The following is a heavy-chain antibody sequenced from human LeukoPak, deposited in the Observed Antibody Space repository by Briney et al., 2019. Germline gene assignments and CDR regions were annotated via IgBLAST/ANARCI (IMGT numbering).Heavy chain of an antibody. J-gene: IGHJ6*03. CDR3: AKSGGQLRAAYYYYMDV. V-gene: IGHV3-23*01. CDR2: ISGSGGST. D-gene: IGHD2-2*01. Sequence: GGSLRLSCAASGFTFSSYAMSWVRQAPGKGLEWVSAISGSGGSTYYADSVKGRFTISRDNSKNTLYLQMNSLRAEDTAVYDCAKSGGQLRAAYYYYMDVWGKGTTVTVSS. CDR1: GFTFSSYA.